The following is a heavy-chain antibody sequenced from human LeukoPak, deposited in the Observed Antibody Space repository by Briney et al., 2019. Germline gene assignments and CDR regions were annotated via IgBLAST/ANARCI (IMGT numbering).Heavy chain of an antibody. CDR2: IYYSGST. CDR1: GVSISSRTYH. V-gene: IGHV4-39*01. J-gene: IGHJ5*02. Sequence: SETLSLTCTASGVSISSRTYHWVWIRQPPGKGLVWIGSIYYSGSTYDNPSLKSRVTISVDTSKNQFSLKLSSVTAADTTVYYCARNSRDCSSTSCSIPNWFDPWAQGTLVTVSS. CDR3: ARNSRDCSSTSCSIPNWFDP. D-gene: IGHD2-2*01.